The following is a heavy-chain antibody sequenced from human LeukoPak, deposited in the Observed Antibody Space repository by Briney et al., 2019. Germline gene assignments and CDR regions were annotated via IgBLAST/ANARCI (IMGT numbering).Heavy chain of an antibody. J-gene: IGHJ5*02. D-gene: IGHD2-8*01. Sequence: ASVKGSCKASGGTFSSYAISWVRQAPGQGLEWMGGIIPIFGTANYAQKFQGRVTITTDESTSTAYMELSSLRSEDTAVYYCARGYCTNGVCYNNWFDPWGQGTLVTVSS. CDR1: GGTFSSYA. CDR2: IIPIFGTA. V-gene: IGHV1-69*05. CDR3: ARGYCTNGVCYNNWFDP.